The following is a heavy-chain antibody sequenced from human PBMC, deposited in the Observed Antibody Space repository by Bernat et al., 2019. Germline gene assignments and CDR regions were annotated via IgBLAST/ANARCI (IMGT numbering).Heavy chain of an antibody. CDR3: AFYYDSRNYYGMDV. CDR1: GFTFSNAW. CDR2: IYSGGST. D-gene: IGHD3-22*01. J-gene: IGHJ6*02. Sequence: EVQLVESGGGLVKPGGSLRLSCAASGFTFSNAWMSWVRQAPGKGLEWVSVIYSGGSTYYADSVKGRFTISRDNSKNTLYLQMNSLRAEDTAVYYCAFYYDSRNYYGMDVWGQGTTVTVSS. V-gene: IGHV3-66*01.